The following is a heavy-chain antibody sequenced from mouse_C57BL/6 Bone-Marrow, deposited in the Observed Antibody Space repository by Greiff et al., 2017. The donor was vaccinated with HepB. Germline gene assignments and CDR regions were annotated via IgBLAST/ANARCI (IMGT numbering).Heavy chain of an antibody. D-gene: IGHD2-9*01. CDR1: GYTFTSYW. J-gene: IGHJ3*01. CDR2: IDPSDSYT. Sequence: VQLQQSGAELVKPGASVKLSCKASGYTFTSYWMQWVKQRPGQGLEWIGEIDPSDSYTNYNQKFKGKATLTVDTSSSTAYMQLSSLTSEDSAVYYCARAYYGYDRIAYWCRGTLVTVSA. V-gene: IGHV1-50*01. CDR3: ARAYYGYDRIAY.